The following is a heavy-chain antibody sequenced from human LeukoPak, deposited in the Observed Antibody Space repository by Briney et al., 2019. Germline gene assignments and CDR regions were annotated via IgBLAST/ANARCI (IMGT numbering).Heavy chain of an antibody. CDR1: DGSIDSFS. D-gene: IGHD3-9*01. J-gene: IGHJ4*02. Sequence: KPSETLSLTCIVSDGSIDSFSWSWIRRPPGKGLEWIGYIHYSASTNYNPSLKSRVTMSIDTSKSQFSLKLSSVTAADTAVYYCARGGYYDVLIGLNRFYFDYWGQGTLVTVSS. CDR3: ARGGYYDVLIGLNRFYFDY. V-gene: IGHV4-59*01. CDR2: IHYSAST.